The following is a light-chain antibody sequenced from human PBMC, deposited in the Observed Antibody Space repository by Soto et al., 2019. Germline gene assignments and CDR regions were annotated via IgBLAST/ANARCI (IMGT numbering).Light chain of an antibody. CDR2: AAT. J-gene: IGKJ1*01. V-gene: IGKV1-39*01. CDR3: QQNFNLPRT. Sequence: DIQMTQSPSSLPASVGDTVTIPCLASQTIDTYVNWYQHKPGTAPKVLIYAATYLQNGVPSRFSGTGSGADFTLTISSLQPEDFATYYCQQNFNLPRTFGQGTKVDI. CDR1: QTIDTY.